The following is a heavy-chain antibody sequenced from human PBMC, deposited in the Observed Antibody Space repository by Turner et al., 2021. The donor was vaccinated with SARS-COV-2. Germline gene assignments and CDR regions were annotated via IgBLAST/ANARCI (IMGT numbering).Heavy chain of an antibody. CDR2: FDPEDVET. D-gene: IGHD3-3*01. J-gene: IGHJ4*02. V-gene: IGHV1-24*01. CDR3: ATVFAIFGVLHLDY. Sequence: QVQLVQSGAEVKKPGASVKVSCKVSGYTLIELSMHWVRQAPGKGFEWMGGFDPEDVETIYAKKFKGRVTMTEDTSTDTAYMELSSLRSEDTDVYYCATVFAIFGVLHLDYWGQGTLVTVSS. CDR1: GYTLIELS.